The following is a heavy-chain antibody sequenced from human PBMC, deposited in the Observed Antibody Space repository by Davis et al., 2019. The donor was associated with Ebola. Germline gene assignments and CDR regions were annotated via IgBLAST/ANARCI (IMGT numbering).Heavy chain of an antibody. V-gene: IGHV3-33*01. CDR1: GFTFRSYG. D-gene: IGHD6-19*01. J-gene: IGHJ4*02. CDR3: ATEQARSSGWYGPGY. Sequence: GESLKISCAASGFTFRSYGMHWVRQAPGKGLEWVAVIWYDGSKKYYSDSVKGRFTISRDNSDNMLYLQMNSLRAEDTAVYYCATEQARSSGWYGPGYWGQGTLVTVSS. CDR2: IWYDGSKK.